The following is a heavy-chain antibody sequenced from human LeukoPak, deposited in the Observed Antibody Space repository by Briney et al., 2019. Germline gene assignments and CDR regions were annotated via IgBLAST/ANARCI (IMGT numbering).Heavy chain of an antibody. CDR1: GGSISSSSYF. V-gene: IGHV4-39*07. CDR2: MYYSGST. D-gene: IGHD6-6*01. CDR3: VRGELSSPWFAP. J-gene: IGHJ5*02. Sequence: SETLSLTCTVSGGSISSSSYFWGWIRQPPGKGLEWIGSMYYSGSTYYNPSLKSRVTISVYTSKNQFSLKLSSVTAADPPVYFSVRGELSSPWFAPWGQGTLVTVPS.